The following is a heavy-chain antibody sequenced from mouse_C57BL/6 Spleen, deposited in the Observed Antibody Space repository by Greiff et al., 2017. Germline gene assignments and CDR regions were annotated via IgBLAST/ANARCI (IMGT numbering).Heavy chain of an antibody. J-gene: IGHJ1*03. CDR3: ARGGTGTSPDV. V-gene: IGHV1-55*01. Sequence: QVQLQQPAAELVKPGASVKMSCKASGYTFTSYWITWVKQRPGQGLEWIGDIYPGSGSTNYNEKFKSKATLTVDTSSSTAYMQLSSLTSEDSAVYYCARGGTGTSPDVWGTGTTVTVSS. CDR1: GYTFTSYW. CDR2: IYPGSGST. D-gene: IGHD4-1*01.